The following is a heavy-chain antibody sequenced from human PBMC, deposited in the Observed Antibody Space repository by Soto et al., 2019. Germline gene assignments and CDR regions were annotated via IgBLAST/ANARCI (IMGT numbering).Heavy chain of an antibody. CDR1: GFTFSSYA. Sequence: QVQLVESGGGVVQPGRSLRLSCAASGFTFSSYAMHWVRQAPGKGLEWVAVISYDGSNKYYADSVKGRFTISRDNSKNTLYLQMNSLRAEATAVYYCAREEAAAGTSPFDYWGQGTLVTVSS. CDR3: AREEAAAGTSPFDY. J-gene: IGHJ4*02. D-gene: IGHD6-13*01. CDR2: ISYDGSNK. V-gene: IGHV3-30-3*01.